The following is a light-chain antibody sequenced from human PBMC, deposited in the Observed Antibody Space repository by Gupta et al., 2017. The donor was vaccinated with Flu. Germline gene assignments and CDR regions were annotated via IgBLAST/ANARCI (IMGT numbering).Light chain of an antibody. CDR2: KAS. J-gene: IGKJ1*01. V-gene: IGKV1-5*03. CDR3: NQDQCNWK. Sequence: DSQMTQSPSTLSASVGDRVTITCRASQSISSWLAWYQQKQRKAPKLLSYKASRLESGVPASFSGIGSGAYVTLSISSLQPVDFATYDCNQDQCNWKFGRGTKVEIK. CDR1: QSISSW.